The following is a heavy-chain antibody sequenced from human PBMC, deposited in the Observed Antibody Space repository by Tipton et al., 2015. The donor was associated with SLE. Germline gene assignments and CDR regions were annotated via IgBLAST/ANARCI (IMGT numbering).Heavy chain of an antibody. CDR2: IVPLFGTT. J-gene: IGHJ6*03. Sequence: QSGAEVKKPGSSVRVSCKTSGGTFTNYAFNWVRQAPGQGLEWVGKIVPLFGTTDYAPNFQGRVTFTAAKSTKTAYMEVSSLTSADSAVYYFAAASSPRDYYVDVWGKGTAVSVSS. D-gene: IGHD2-2*01. V-gene: IGHV1-69*06. CDR1: GGTFTNYA. CDR3: AAASSPRDYYVDV.